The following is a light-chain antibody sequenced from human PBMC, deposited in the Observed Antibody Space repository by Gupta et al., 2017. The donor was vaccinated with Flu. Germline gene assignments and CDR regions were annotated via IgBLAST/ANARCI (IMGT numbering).Light chain of an antibody. V-gene: IGKV3-15*01. CDR2: GAS. J-gene: IGKJ2*01. CDR3: QQYDIRPPYT. Sequence: ATLSVSPGESVINQRTANERIMCNVFRYEQMPGEQRRCLIYGASTRETGIPARFSGSGSGTDFTLTISSLQFEDFAAYYCQQYDIRPPYTFGQGTKV. CDR1: ERIMCN.